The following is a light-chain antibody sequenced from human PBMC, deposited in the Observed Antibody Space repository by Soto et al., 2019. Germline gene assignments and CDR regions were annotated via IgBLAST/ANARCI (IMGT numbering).Light chain of an antibody. V-gene: IGLV2-8*01. J-gene: IGLJ1*01. CDR2: QVT. CDR3: MPYAGGTRFV. Sequence: QSVLTQPPSASGSPGQSVTISCAGTINDVGGYNYVSWYQQHPGKVPQLMIYQVTKRPSGVPDRFSASKSDTTASLTISGLQAEDEGDYYCMPYAGGTRFVFGTGTKVTVL. CDR1: INDVGGYNY.